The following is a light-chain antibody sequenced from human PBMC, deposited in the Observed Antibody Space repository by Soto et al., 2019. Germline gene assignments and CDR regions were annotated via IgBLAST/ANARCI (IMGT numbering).Light chain of an antibody. J-gene: IGLJ1*01. Sequence: QSALTQPASVSGSPGQSITISCTGTSSDVGGYNYVSWYQQHPGKAPKLMIYEVSNRPSGVSNRFSGSKSGNTASLTIPGLQAEDEADYYCSSYTSSSTPDVFGTGTKLTVL. CDR3: SSYTSSSTPDV. V-gene: IGLV2-14*01. CDR2: EVS. CDR1: SSDVGGYNY.